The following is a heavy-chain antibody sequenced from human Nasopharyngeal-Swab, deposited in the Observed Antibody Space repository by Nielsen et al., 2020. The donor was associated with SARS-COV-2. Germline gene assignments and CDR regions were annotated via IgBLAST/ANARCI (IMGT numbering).Heavy chain of an antibody. D-gene: IGHD3-16*01. CDR3: ARDCSMTLGGVVPSPTY. Sequence: ASVKVSCKTSGYTFTNYGINWVRRAPGQGLEWMGWINTKTGNPTHAQGFTGRFVFSLDSSVSTAYMQISSLEPEDTAVYYCARDCSMTLGGVVPSPTYWGQGTPVTVSS. CDR1: GYTFTNYG. J-gene: IGHJ4*02. CDR2: INTKTGNP. V-gene: IGHV7-4-1*02.